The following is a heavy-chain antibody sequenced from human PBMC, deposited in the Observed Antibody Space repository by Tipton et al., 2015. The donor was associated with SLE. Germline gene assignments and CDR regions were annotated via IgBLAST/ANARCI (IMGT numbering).Heavy chain of an antibody. J-gene: IGHJ4*02. CDR2: IYTSGST. CDR1: GGSISSGSYY. Sequence: TLSLTCTVSGGSISSGSYYWSWIRQPPGKGLEWIGYIYTSGSTNYNPSLKSRVTISVDTSKNQFSLKLSSVTAADTAVYYCARRRIAARHYFDYWGQGTLVTVSS. CDR3: ARRRIAARHYFDY. D-gene: IGHD6-6*01. V-gene: IGHV4-61*01.